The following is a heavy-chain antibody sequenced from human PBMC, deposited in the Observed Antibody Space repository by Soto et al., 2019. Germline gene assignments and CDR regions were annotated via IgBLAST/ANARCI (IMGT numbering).Heavy chain of an antibody. CDR2: IYYSGST. CDR3: AREGDYYDSSGYYTSGFQH. CDR1: GGSISSYY. D-gene: IGHD3-22*01. J-gene: IGHJ1*01. V-gene: IGHV4-59*01. Sequence: NPSETLSLTCTVSGGSISSYYWSWIRQPPGKGLEWIGYIYYSGSTNYNPSLKSRVTISVDTSKNQFSLKLSSVTAADTAVYYCAREGDYYDSSGYYTSGFQHWGQGTLVTVSS.